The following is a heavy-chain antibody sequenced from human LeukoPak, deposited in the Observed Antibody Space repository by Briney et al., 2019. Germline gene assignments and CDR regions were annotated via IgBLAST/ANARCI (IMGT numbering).Heavy chain of an antibody. J-gene: IGHJ4*02. D-gene: IGHD3-10*01. CDR2: INPNSGGT. Sequence: GASVKVSCKASGYTFTGYYMHWVRQAPGQGLEWMGWINPNSGGTNYAQKFQGRVTMTRDTSISTAYMELSRLRSDDTAVYYCATGDYGSGSYYEGPPIFDYWGQGTLVTVSS. CDR3: ATGDYGSGSYYEGPPIFDY. CDR1: GYTFTGYY. V-gene: IGHV1-2*02.